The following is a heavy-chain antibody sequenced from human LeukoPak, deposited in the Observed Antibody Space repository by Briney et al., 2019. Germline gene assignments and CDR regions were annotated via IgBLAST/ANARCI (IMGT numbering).Heavy chain of an antibody. CDR2: ISSSGSTI. CDR1: GFTFSSYE. Sequence: GGSLRLSCAASGFTFSSYEMNWVRQAPGKGLEWVSYISSSGSTIYYADSVKGRFTISRDNAKNSLYLQMDSLRAEDTAVYYCASYVYGSGSYYSGGSDFDYWGQGILVTVSS. V-gene: IGHV3-48*03. J-gene: IGHJ4*02. D-gene: IGHD3-10*01. CDR3: ASYVYGSGSYYSGGSDFDY.